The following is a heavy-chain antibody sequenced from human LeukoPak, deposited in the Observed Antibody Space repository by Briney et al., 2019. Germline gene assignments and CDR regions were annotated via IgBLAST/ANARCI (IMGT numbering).Heavy chain of an antibody. V-gene: IGHV4-59*01. CDR1: GVSISSYF. D-gene: IGHD2-15*01. Sequence: PSETLSLTCTVSGVSISSYFWTWLRQPPGKGLEWVGYIYYSGSAYYNPSLKSRVTLSVDTSKNQFSLKMTSVTAADTAVYCCARGGRSCSGGSCYLIDYWGQGTLVTVSS. J-gene: IGHJ4*02. CDR3: ARGGRSCSGGSCYLIDY. CDR2: IYYSGSA.